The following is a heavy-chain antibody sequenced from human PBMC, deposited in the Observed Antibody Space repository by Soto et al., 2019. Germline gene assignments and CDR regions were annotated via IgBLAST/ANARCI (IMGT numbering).Heavy chain of an antibody. CDR1: GGSFSGYY. V-gene: IGHV4-34*01. J-gene: IGHJ6*02. Sequence: QVQLQQWGAGLLKPSETLSLTCAVYGGSFSGYYWSWIRQPPGKGLEWIGEINHSGSTNYNPSLXXRXXISVDTSKNQFSLKLSSVTAADTAVYYCARVTGRYYYGMDVWGQGTTVTVSS. CDR2: INHSGST. CDR3: ARVTGRYYYGMDV.